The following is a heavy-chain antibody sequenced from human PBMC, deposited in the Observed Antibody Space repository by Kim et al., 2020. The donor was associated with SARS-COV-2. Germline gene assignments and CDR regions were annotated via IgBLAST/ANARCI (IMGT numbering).Heavy chain of an antibody. J-gene: IGHJ4*02. V-gene: IGHV3-30*01. CDR3: ARDASGIVGATGPFDY. Sequence: SGHGRVTIARDHSKNQLYLQMNSLRAEDTAVYYCARDASGIVGATGPFDYWGQGTLVTVSS. D-gene: IGHD1-26*01.